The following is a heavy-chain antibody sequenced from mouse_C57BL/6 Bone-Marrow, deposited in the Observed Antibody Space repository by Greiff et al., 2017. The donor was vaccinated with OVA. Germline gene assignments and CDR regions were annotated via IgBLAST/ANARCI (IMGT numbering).Heavy chain of an antibody. CDR3: ARRWVFDY. D-gene: IGHD4-1*01. CDR1: GYTFTSYW. Sequence: QVQLQQPGAELVMPGASVKLSCKASGYTFTSYWMHWVKQRPGQGLEWIGEIDPSDSYTNYNQKFKGKSTLTVYKSSSTAYMQLSSLTSEDSAVYDCARRWVFDYWGQGTTLTVSS. CDR2: IDPSDSYT. J-gene: IGHJ2*01. V-gene: IGHV1-69*01.